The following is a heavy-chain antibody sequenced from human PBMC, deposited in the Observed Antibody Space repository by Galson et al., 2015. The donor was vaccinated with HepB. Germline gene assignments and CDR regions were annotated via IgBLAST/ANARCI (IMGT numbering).Heavy chain of an antibody. CDR3: AKDRFAGDNSGSGSYCDY. J-gene: IGHJ4*02. Sequence: SLRLSCAASGFTFSNYGFHWVRQAPGKGLEWVAVISYDGSHKYYADSVKGRFIISRDNSKNTLYLQMNSQRAEDTAVYYCAKDRFAGDNSGSGSYCDYWGQGTLVTVSS. V-gene: IGHV3-30*18. D-gene: IGHD3-10*01. CDR2: ISYDGSHK. CDR1: GFTFSNYG.